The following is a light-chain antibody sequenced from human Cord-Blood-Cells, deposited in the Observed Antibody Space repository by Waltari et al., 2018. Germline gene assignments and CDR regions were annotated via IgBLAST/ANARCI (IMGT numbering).Light chain of an antibody. CDR1: SLRSHY. Sequence: SSELTQDPAVSVALGQTVRITCQGDSLRSHYARWYQQKPAQAPVLVIFGKNNRPSGIPDRFSGSSSGNTASLTITGAQAEDEADYYCNSRDSSGNHVVFGGGTKLTVL. CDR3: NSRDSSGNHVV. V-gene: IGLV3-19*01. J-gene: IGLJ2*01. CDR2: GKN.